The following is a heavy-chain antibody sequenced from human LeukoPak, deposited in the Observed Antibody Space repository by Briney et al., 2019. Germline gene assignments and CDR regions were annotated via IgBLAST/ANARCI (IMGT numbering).Heavy chain of an antibody. Sequence: SETLSLTCNVYGGSFTSYYWSWIRQPPGKGLEWIGDIYYTGRTDYNSSHKSRVTISVDTSRSQFSLKLSSVTTADTAVYYCARAPPRGVGPTHFDYWGQGILVTVSS. V-gene: IGHV4-59*01. D-gene: IGHD1-26*01. CDR3: ARAPPRGVGPTHFDY. CDR1: GGSFTSYY. CDR2: IYYTGRT. J-gene: IGHJ4*02.